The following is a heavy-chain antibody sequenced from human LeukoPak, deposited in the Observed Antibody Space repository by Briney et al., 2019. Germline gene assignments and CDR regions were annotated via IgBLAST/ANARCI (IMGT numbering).Heavy chain of an antibody. CDR3: AHRQGHSSSPLYYFDY. D-gene: IGHD6-6*01. CDR1: GFSLSTSGVG. CDR2: IYWDDAK. J-gene: IGHJ4*02. Sequence: SGPTLVNPTQTLTLTCTFSGFSLSTSGVGVGWIRQPPGRALEWLALIYWDDAKRYSPSLKSRLTITKDTSKNQVVLTMTNMDPVDTATYYCAHRQGHSSSPLYYFDYWGQGTLVTVSS. V-gene: IGHV2-5*02.